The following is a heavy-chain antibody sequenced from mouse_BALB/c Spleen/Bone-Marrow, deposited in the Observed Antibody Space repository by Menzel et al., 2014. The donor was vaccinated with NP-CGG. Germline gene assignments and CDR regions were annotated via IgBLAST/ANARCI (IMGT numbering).Heavy chain of an antibody. CDR3: TSYCFD. V-gene: IGHV1S16*01. D-gene: IGHD1-1*01. J-gene: IGHJ2*01. Sequence: QVQLQQSGAELVRPGASVTLSCKASGYTFTSYWMHWVKLRPGQGFEWIGEITHGNGDTKYNEKFKRKATLHVDKSSSTAYMQLSSLTSEDSAVYYCTSYCFDWGQGTALTVSS. CDR2: ITHGNGDT. CDR1: GYTFTSYW.